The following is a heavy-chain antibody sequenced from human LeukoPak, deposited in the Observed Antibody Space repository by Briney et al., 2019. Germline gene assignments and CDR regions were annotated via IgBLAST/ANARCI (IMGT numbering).Heavy chain of an antibody. CDR2: INQDESEK. V-gene: IGHV3-7*05. J-gene: IGHJ4*02. D-gene: IGHD6-19*01. Sequence: GGSLRLSCAASGFTFTTYWMSWVRQAPGKGLEGVANINQDESEKYYVDSVKGRFTISRDNAKNSVYMQMSSLRAEDTAVYYCARGRGWLDYWGQGTLVTVSS. CDR1: GFTFTTYW. CDR3: ARGRGWLDY.